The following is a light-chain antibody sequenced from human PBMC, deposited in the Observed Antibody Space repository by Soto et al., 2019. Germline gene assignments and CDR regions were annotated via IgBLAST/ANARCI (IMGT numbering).Light chain of an antibody. CDR1: NSDIGTFYF. V-gene: IGLV2-11*01. CDR2: DVT. J-gene: IGLJ1*01. CDR3: CSYAGSYIYV. Sequence: QSVLTQPRSVSGSPGQSVTISCTGTNSDIGTFYFVSWYQQYPGKGPELIIYDVTERPSGVPDRFSGPKSGNTASLTISGLQAEDEADYYCCSYAGSYIYVFGSGTKVTVL.